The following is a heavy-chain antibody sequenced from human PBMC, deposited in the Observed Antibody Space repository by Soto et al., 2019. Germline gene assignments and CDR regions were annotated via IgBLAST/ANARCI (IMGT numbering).Heavy chain of an antibody. D-gene: IGHD3-22*01. V-gene: IGHV3-21*01. CDR2: ISSSSSYI. Sequence: EVQLVESGGGLVKPGGSLRLSCAASGFTFSSYSMNWVRQAPGKGLEWVSSISSSSSYIYYADSVKGRFTISRDNAKNSLYLQMTSLRAEDTAVYYCARDGFYDRSGPRKYWYFDLWGRGTLVTVSS. CDR3: ARDGFYDRSGPRKYWYFDL. CDR1: GFTFSSYS. J-gene: IGHJ2*01.